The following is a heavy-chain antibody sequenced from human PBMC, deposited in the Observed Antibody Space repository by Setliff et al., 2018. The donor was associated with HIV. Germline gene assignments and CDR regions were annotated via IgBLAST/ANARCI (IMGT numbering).Heavy chain of an antibody. CDR1: GYNFNNFG. CDR3: ARDHIAARSVDY. D-gene: IGHD6-6*01. J-gene: IGHJ4*02. Sequence: ASVKVSCKSSGYNFNNFGVSWVRQAPGQGLEWMGLIGPSGSSTTYAQNFQGRVTMSRDTSTNTVYMELSSLRSEDTAVYYCARDHIAARSVDYWGQGTLVTVSS. CDR2: IGPSGSST. V-gene: IGHV1-46*02.